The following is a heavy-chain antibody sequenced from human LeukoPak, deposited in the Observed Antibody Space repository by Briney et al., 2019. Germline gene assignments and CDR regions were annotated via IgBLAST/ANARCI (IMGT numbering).Heavy chain of an antibody. V-gene: IGHV1-18*01. J-gene: IGHJ4*02. D-gene: IGHD6-13*01. CDR2: MNPNSGNT. Sequence: ASVKVSCKASGYTFTSYDINWVRQATGQGLEWMGWMNPNSGNTNYAQKLQGRVTMTTDTSTSTAYMELRSLRSDDTAVYYCARDPLSGRGSSSWSDYWGQGTLVTVSS. CDR3: ARDPLSGRGSSSWSDY. CDR1: GYTFTSYD.